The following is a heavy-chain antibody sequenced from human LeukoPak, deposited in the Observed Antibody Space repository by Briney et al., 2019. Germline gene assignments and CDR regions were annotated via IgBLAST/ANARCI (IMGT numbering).Heavy chain of an antibody. Sequence: PSETLSLTCTVSGGSIGSSSYYWGWIRQPPGKGLEWIGSIYYSGSTYYNPSLKSRVTISVDTSKNQFSLKLSSVTAADTAVYYCTRRAYYDSSGYYPTLDYWGQGTLVTVSS. CDR3: TRRAYYDSSGYYPTLDY. D-gene: IGHD3-22*01. CDR2: IYYSGST. CDR1: GGSIGSSSYY. J-gene: IGHJ4*02. V-gene: IGHV4-39*01.